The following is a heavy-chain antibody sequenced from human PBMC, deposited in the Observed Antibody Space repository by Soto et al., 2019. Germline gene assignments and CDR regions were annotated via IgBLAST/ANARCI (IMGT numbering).Heavy chain of an antibody. CDR3: ARDATSIGGSYYLFDY. CDR1: GFTVSSNY. V-gene: IGHV3-53*01. CDR2: IYSGGST. D-gene: IGHD1-26*01. J-gene: IGHJ4*02. Sequence: HPGGSLRLSCAASGFTVSSNYMSWVRQAPGKGLEWVSVIYSGGSTYYADSVKGRFTISRDNSKNTLYLQMNSLRAEDTAVYYCARDATSIGGSYYLFDYWGQGTLVTVYS.